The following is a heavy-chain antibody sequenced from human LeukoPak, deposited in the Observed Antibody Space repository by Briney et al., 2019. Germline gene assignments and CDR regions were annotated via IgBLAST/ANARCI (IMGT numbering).Heavy chain of an antibody. V-gene: IGHV3-66*01. CDR1: GFTVSDNY. CDR3: ARDGRRGPDCSGGGCYFVPGQ. J-gene: IGHJ4*02. D-gene: IGHD2-15*01. Sequence: GGSLRLSCAASGFTVSDNYMSWVRQAPGRGLEWVSVIYTHGNTFYADSVKGRFTISRDSSKNTLYLQMNSLRGEDTAVYYCARDGRRGPDCSGGGCYFVPGQWGQGTVVTVFS. CDR2: IYTHGNT.